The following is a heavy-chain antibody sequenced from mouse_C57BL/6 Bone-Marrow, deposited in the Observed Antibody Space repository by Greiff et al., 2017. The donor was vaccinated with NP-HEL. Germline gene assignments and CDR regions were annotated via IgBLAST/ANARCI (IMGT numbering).Heavy chain of an antibody. V-gene: IGHV2-9-1*01. J-gene: IGHJ4*01. CDR2: IWTGGGT. CDR3: ASYYGSSYGAMDY. D-gene: IGHD1-1*01. Sequence: VKLQESGPGLVAPSQSLSITCTVSGFSLTSYAISWVRQPPGKGLEWLGVIWTGGGTNYNSALKSRLSISKDNSKSQVFLKMNSLQTDDTARYDCASYYGSSYGAMDYWGQGTSVTVSS. CDR1: GFSLTSYA.